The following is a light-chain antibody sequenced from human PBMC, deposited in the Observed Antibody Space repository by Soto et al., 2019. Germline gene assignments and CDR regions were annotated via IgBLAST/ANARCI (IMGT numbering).Light chain of an antibody. CDR1: QSVSSSY. CDR2: GAS. V-gene: IGKV3-20*01. J-gene: IGKJ1*01. CDR3: QHYVSSPWT. Sequence: EIVLTQSPGTLSLSPGERATLSCRASQSVSSSYLAWYQQKPDQAPRLLIYGASIRATGIPDRFSGSGSGTDFTLSISRLEPEDFAVYYCQHYVSSPWTFGQGTKVEIK.